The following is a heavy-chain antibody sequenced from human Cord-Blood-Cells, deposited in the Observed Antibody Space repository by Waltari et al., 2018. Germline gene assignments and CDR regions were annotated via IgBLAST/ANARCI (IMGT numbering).Heavy chain of an antibody. CDR1: GYTFTSYA. CDR2: INAGNGNT. J-gene: IGHJ4*02. Sequence: QVQLVQSGAEVKKPGASVKVSCKASGYTFTSYAMHWVRQAPGQRLEWMGWINAGNGNTKYSQKFQGRVTITRDTSASTAYMELSSLRSEDTAVYYCARVCGGDFYEFFDYWGQGTLVTVSS. V-gene: IGHV1-3*01. D-gene: IGHD2-21*01. CDR3: ARVCGGDFYEFFDY.